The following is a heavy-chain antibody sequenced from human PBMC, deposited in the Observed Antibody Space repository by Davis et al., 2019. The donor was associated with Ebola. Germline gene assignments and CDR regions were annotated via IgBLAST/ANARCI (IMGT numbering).Heavy chain of an antibody. V-gene: IGHV3-23*01. D-gene: IGHD6-19*01. J-gene: IGHJ4*02. CDR3: AKDPVFGWPGYSSAQEY. Sequence: PGGSLRLSCTDSVITFSSYAMTWVRQAPGKGLEWVSAIRGSGGSTYYADSVKGRFTISRDNSKKPLYLQMNSLRVEDTAVYYCAKDPVFGWPGYSSAQEYWGRGTLVTVSS. CDR1: VITFSSYA. CDR2: IRGSGGST.